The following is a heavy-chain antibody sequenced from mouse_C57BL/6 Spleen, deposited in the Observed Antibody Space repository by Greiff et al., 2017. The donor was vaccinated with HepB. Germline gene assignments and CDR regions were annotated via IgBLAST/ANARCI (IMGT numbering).Heavy chain of an antibody. CDR2: INPNNGGT. CDR3: ASIGYYDYFDY. J-gene: IGHJ2*01. Sequence: SGPELVKPGASVKMSCKASGYTFTDYNMHWVKQSHGKSLEWIGYINPNNGGTSYNQKFKGKATLTVNKSSSTAYMELRSLTSEDSAVYYCASIGYYDYFDYWGQGTTLTVSS. CDR1: GYTFTDYN. D-gene: IGHD2-3*01. V-gene: IGHV1-22*01.